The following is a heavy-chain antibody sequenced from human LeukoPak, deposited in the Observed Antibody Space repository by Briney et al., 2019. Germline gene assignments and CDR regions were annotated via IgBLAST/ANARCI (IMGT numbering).Heavy chain of an antibody. Sequence: ASVKVSCKASGYTFTSYDINWVRQATGRGLEGMGWMNPNSGNTGYAQKFQGRVTITRNTSISTAYMELSSLRSEDTAVYYCARERVSSWYLRPRIFDYWGQGTLVTVSS. CDR2: MNPNSGNT. V-gene: IGHV1-8*03. CDR1: GYTFTSYD. D-gene: IGHD6-13*01. J-gene: IGHJ4*02. CDR3: ARERVSSWYLRPRIFDY.